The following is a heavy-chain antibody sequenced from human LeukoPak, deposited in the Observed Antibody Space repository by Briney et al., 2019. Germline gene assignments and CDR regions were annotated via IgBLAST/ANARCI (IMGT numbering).Heavy chain of an antibody. J-gene: IGHJ4*02. CDR3: VSFYETY. CDR2: INSDGSWT. D-gene: IGHD2/OR15-2a*01. V-gene: IGHV3-74*01. CDR1: GNYW. Sequence: GGSLRLSCAASGNYWMHWVRQVPGKGLVWVSHINSDGSWTSYADSVKGRFTISKDNAKNTVYLQMDSLRAEDTAVYYCVSFYETYWGRGTLVTVSS.